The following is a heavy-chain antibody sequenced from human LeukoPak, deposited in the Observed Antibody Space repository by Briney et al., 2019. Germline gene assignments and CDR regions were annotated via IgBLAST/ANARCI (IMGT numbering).Heavy chain of an antibody. V-gene: IGHV3-30*02. CDR3: ATDRATSYLDY. CDR1: GFTFRNYG. CDR2: IWYDASNK. Sequence: GGSLRLSCATSGFTFRNYGMHWVRQAPGKGLEWVAFIWYDASNKYYAGSVRGRFTISRDSSKKTLYLQMNSLRAEDTAVYYCATDRATSYLDYWGQGTLVTVSS. J-gene: IGHJ4*02.